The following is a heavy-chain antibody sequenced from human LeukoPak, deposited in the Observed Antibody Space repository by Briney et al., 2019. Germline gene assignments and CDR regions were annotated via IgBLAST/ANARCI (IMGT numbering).Heavy chain of an antibody. CDR1: GFTFSSYS. CDR2: ISSSSTYI. J-gene: IGHJ4*02. D-gene: IGHD6-13*01. CDR3: ARALGTSWPFDY. Sequence: GESLRLSCAASGFTFSSYSMNWVRQAPGKGLEWVSSISSSSTYIYYADSVKGRFTISRDNAENSLYLQMNSLRAEDTAMYFCARALGTSWPFDYWGQGTLVTVSS. V-gene: IGHV3-21*01.